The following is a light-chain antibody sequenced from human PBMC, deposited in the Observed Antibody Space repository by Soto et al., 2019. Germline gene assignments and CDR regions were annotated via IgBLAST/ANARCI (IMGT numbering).Light chain of an antibody. V-gene: IGLV1-40*01. CDR1: SSNIGADYD. CDR2: GNN. Sequence: QSALTQPPSVSGAPGQRVTISCTGSSSNIGADYDVYWYQQLPGTAPKLLISGNNNRPSGVPDRFSGSKSGTSASLAITGLQAEDEADYYCQSYDSSKSGSGVLFGGGTKLTVL. CDR3: QSYDSSKSGSGVL. J-gene: IGLJ3*02.